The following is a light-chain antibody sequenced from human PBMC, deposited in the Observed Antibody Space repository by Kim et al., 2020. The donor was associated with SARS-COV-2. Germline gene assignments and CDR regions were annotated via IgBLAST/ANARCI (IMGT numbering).Light chain of an antibody. Sequence: SYELTQPPSVSVAPGKTARLTCGGNNIGSKSVHWYQQKPGQAPVLVIYYDSDRPSGIPERFSGSNSGNTATLTISRGEAGDEADYYCQGWDSSSDHYYVFGTGTKVTVL. CDR1: NIGSKS. J-gene: IGLJ1*01. V-gene: IGLV3-21*04. CDR2: YDS. CDR3: QGWDSSSDHYYV.